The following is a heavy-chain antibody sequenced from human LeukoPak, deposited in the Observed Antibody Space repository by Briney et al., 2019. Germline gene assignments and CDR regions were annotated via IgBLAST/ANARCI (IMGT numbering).Heavy chain of an antibody. CDR2: ISGSGGST. CDR3: AKDSSGYYSATDY. CDR1: GFTFSSYG. V-gene: IGHV3-23*01. D-gene: IGHD3-22*01. Sequence: GGSLRLSCAASGFTFSSYGMSWVRQAPGKGLEWVSAISGSGGSTYYADSVKGRFTISRDNSKNTLYLQMNSLRAEDTAVYYCAKDSSGYYSATDYWGQGTLVTVSS. J-gene: IGHJ4*02.